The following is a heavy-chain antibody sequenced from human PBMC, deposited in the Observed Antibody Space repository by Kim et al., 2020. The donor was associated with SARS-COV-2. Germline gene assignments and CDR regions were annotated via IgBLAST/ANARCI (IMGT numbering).Heavy chain of an antibody. CDR3: ARVDPSGGWYEGYYYGMDV. CDR1: GFTFSSYS. J-gene: IGHJ6*02. D-gene: IGHD6-19*01. V-gene: IGHV3-21*01. Sequence: GGSLRLSCAASGFTFSSYSMNWVRQAPGKGLEWVSSISSSSSYIYYADSVKGRFTISRDNAKNSLYLQMNSLRAEDTAVYYCARVDPSGGWYEGYYYGMDVWGQGTTVTVSS. CDR2: ISSSSSYI.